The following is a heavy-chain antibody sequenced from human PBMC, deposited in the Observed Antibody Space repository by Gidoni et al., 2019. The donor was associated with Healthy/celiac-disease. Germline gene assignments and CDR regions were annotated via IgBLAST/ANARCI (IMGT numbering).Heavy chain of an antibody. Sequence: QLPLQESGSGRVKPSPTLSPTCAVSGGSISSGGYSWSWIRQPPGKGLVLIGYSYHSGSTYYNPSLKSRVTTSVDRSKNQFSLKLSSVTAADTAVYYCARAPAGVYNWFDPWGQGTLVTVSS. J-gene: IGHJ5*02. CDR2: SYHSGST. D-gene: IGHD2-8*01. V-gene: IGHV4-30-2*01. CDR1: GGSISSGGYS. CDR3: ARAPAGVYNWFDP.